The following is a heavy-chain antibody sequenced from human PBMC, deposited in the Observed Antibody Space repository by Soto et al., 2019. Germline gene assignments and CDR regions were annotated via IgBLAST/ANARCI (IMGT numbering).Heavy chain of an antibody. CDR2: IYHSGST. J-gene: IGHJ4*02. V-gene: IGHV4-30-2*01. CDR1: GGSISSGGYS. CDR3: ARYQTTVTSYDY. Sequence: PSETLSLTCAVSGGSISSGGYSWSWIRQPPGKGLEWIGYIYHSGSTYYNPSLKSRVTISVARFKNQFSLKLSSVTAADTAVYYWARYQTTVTSYDYWGQGTLVTASS. D-gene: IGHD4-17*01.